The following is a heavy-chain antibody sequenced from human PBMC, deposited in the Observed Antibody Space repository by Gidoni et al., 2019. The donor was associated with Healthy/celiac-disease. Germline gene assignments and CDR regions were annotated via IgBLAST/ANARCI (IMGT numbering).Heavy chain of an antibody. CDR2: ISYDGSNK. J-gene: IGHJ4*02. Sequence: QVQLVESGGGVVQPGRSLRLSCAASGFTFSSYGMHWVRQAPGKGLEWVAVISYDGSNKYYADSVKGRFTISRDNSKNTLYLQMNSLRAEDTAVYYCAKDREDDYYDSSPTFDYWGQGTLVTVSS. CDR3: AKDREDDYYDSSPTFDY. D-gene: IGHD3-22*01. CDR1: GFTFSSYG. V-gene: IGHV3-30*18.